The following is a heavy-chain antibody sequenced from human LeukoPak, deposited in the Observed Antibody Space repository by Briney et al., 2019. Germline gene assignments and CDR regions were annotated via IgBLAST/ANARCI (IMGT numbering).Heavy chain of an antibody. CDR3: ARDHCSSISCHSGAFDI. CDR2: IEHSGST. J-gene: IGHJ3*02. Sequence: TSETLSLTCAVYGGSFSDYYWSWIRQPPGKGLEWIGEIEHSGSTNYNPSFKSRVTISVDTSKNQFSLKLSSVTAADTAVYYCARDHCSSISCHSGAFDIWGQGTMVTVSS. V-gene: IGHV4-34*01. D-gene: IGHD2-2*01. CDR1: GGSFSDYY.